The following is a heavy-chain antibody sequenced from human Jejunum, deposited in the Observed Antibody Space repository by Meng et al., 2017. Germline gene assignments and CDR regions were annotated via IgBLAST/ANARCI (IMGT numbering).Heavy chain of an antibody. CDR1: GYIFINYA. CDR3: ARAYISPRGTFYFDY. CDR2: INAGNGNT. D-gene: IGHD1-1*01. V-gene: IGHV1-3*01. J-gene: IGHJ4*02. Sequence: QVQLAQSGAEVKKPGASVKLSCRASGYIFINYALHWVRQAPGQRPEWLGWINAGNGNTKYSQKFQGRVLITGDTSATTAHLELSSLRTEDTATYYCARAYISPRGTFYFDYWGQGTLVTVSS.